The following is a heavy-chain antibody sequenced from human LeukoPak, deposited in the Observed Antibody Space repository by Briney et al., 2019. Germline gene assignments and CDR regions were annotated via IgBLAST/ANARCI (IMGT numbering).Heavy chain of an antibody. CDR2: ISHDGSNK. V-gene: IGHV3-30*07. J-gene: IGHJ4*02. CDR3: AKHRSTFGGVIVADY. CDR1: GFPFTNYA. Sequence: PGRSLRLSCAASGFPFTNYAMHWVRQAPGKGLEWVAVISHDGSNKYYADSVKGRFTISRDNSKNTLYLQMNSLRAEDTAVYYCAKHRSTFGGVIVADYWGQGTLVTVSS. D-gene: IGHD3-16*02.